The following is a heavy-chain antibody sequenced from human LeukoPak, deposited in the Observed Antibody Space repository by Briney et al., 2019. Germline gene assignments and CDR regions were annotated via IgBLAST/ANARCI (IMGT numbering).Heavy chain of an antibody. CDR2: ISFDGRKT. V-gene: IGHV3-30*03. CDR3: TSGRPREFDY. D-gene: IGHD1-26*01. Sequence: PGGSLRLSCAASGITFSSYGMHWVRQAPGKGLEWVAAISFDGRKTYHGGSVKGRFTISRDDSKNTLYLQMNSLRAEDTAVYYCTSGRPREFDYRGREPWSPSPQ. CDR1: GITFSSYG. J-gene: IGHJ4*02.